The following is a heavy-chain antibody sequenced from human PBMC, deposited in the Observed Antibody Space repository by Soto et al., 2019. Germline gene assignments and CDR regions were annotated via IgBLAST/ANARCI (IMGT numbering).Heavy chain of an antibody. CDR2: INAGNGNT. Sequence: ASVKVSFKASGYTFTSYAMHWVLQAPGQRLEWMGWINAGNGNTKYSQKFQGRVTITRDTSASTAYMELSSLRSEDTAVYYCARDLLYSSGLGYWGQGTLVTVSS. CDR1: GYTFTSYA. D-gene: IGHD6-19*01. CDR3: ARDLLYSSGLGY. V-gene: IGHV1-3*01. J-gene: IGHJ4*02.